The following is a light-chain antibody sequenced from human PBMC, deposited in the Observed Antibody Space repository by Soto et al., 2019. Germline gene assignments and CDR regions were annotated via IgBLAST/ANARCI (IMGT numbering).Light chain of an antibody. J-gene: IGLJ2*01. CDR2: DVT. CDR1: NSDVGGYNY. Sequence: QSALTQPATVSGSPGQSITISCTRTNSDVGGYNYVSWYQQHPGKAPKLMIYDVTYRPSGVSTRFSGSKSDNTASLTISGLQAEDEADYYCSSYTSSRILVIFGGGTKLTVL. V-gene: IGLV2-14*03. CDR3: SSYTSSRILVI.